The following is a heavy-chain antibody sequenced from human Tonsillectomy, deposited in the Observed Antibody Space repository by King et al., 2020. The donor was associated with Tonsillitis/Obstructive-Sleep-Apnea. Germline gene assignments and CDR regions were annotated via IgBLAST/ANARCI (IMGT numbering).Heavy chain of an antibody. Sequence: QLQESGPGLVKPSETLSLTCTVSGGSISSSSYYWGWIRQPPGKGLEWIGSIYYSGSIYYNPSLKRRVTISVDTSKNQFSLKLSSVTAADAAVYYCARHEDYLRWFDPWGQGTLVTVSS. CDR3: ARHEDYLRWFDP. CDR1: GGSISSSSYY. D-gene: IGHD4-11*01. J-gene: IGHJ5*02. V-gene: IGHV4-39*01. CDR2: IYYSGSI.